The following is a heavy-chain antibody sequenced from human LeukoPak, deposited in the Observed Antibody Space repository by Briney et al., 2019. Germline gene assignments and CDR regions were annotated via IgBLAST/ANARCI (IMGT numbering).Heavy chain of an antibody. CDR1: GFTFSSYA. J-gene: IGHJ4*02. CDR3: AKGGRNYYGSGSYSN. D-gene: IGHD3-10*01. CDR2: ISYDGSNK. Sequence: GGSLRLSCAASGFTFSSYAMHWVRQAPGKGLEWVAVISYDGSNKYYADSVKGRFTISRDNSKNTLYLQMNSLRAEDTAVYYCAKGGRNYYGSGSYSNWGQGTLVTVSS. V-gene: IGHV3-30*04.